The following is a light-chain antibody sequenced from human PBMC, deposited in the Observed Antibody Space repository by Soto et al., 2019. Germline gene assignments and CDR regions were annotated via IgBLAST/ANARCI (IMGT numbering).Light chain of an antibody. J-gene: IGKJ5*01. CDR3: QQYGSSPPIT. CDR2: GAS. Sequence: EIVLTQSPGTLSLSPGERATLSCRASQSVSSSYLAWYQQKAGQAPRLLIYGASSRATGIPDRFSDSGSGTDFTLTISGLEPEDFAVYYCQQYGSSPPITFGQGTRLEIK. CDR1: QSVSSSY. V-gene: IGKV3-20*01.